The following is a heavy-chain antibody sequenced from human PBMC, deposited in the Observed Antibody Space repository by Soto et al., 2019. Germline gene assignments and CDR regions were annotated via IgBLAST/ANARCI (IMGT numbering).Heavy chain of an antibody. D-gene: IGHD5-18*01. CDR3: ARGAMANFDY. J-gene: IGHJ4*02. CDR1: GGTFGSHG. Sequence: SVKVSCKASGGTFGSHGIAWVRRAPGQGLEWMGGLIAMLGTPTYARKVQGRATITADESLTSSYLELRSLRSEDTAVYFCARGAMANFDYWGQGTVVTVSS. CDR2: LIAMLGTP. V-gene: IGHV1-69*13.